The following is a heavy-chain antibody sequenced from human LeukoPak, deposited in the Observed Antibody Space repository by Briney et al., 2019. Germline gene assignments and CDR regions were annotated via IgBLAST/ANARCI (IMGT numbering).Heavy chain of an antibody. CDR1: GGSISSSSYY. D-gene: IGHD4-17*01. CDR2: IYYSGST. V-gene: IGHV4-39*01. CDR3: ARLGDYGEYYFDY. Sequence: PSETLSLTCTVSGGSISSSSYYWGWIRQPPGTGLEWLGSIYYSGSTYYNPSLKSRVTISVDTSKNQFSLKLSSVTAADTAVYYCARLGDYGEYYFDYWGQGTLVTVSS. J-gene: IGHJ4*02.